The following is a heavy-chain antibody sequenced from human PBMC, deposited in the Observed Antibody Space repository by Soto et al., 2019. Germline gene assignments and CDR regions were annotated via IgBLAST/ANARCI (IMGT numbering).Heavy chain of an antibody. Sequence: EVELVESGGDLVQPGGSLGLSCAASGFTFSVSWMHWVRQAPGKGLVWVSHINSDGSGATYADSVRGRFTISRDNAKNTIYLQMNSLRAEDTAVYYCSRDRSYAMDVWGQGTTVTVSS. CDR1: GFTFSVSW. CDR2: INSDGSGA. V-gene: IGHV3-74*01. J-gene: IGHJ6*02. CDR3: SRDRSYAMDV.